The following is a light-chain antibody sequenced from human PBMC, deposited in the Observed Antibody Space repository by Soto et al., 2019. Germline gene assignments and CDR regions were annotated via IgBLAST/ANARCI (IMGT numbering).Light chain of an antibody. V-gene: IGKV3-11*01. CDR1: QSVSSY. CDR2: DTS. Sequence: EIVLTQSPATLSLSPEERATLSCRASQSVSSYLAWYQQRPGQAPRLLIFDTSNRATDIPARFSGSGSGTDFTLTISGLEPEDFAVYYCQQRTNRPPITFGQGTRLEIK. CDR3: QQRTNRPPIT. J-gene: IGKJ5*01.